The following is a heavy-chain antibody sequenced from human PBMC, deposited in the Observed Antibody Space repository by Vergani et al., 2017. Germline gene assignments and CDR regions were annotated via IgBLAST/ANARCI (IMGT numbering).Heavy chain of an antibody. CDR1: GYTFTYRY. Sequence: QMQLVQSGAEVKKTGSSVKVSCKASGYTFTYRYLHWVRQAPGQALEWMGWITPFNGNTNYAQKFQDRVTITRDRSMSTAYMELSSLRSEDTAMYYCARRDYYDSSGSRGDYWGQGTLVTVSS. CDR2: ITPFNGNT. J-gene: IGHJ4*02. D-gene: IGHD3-22*01. V-gene: IGHV1-45*02. CDR3: ARRDYYDSSGSRGDY.